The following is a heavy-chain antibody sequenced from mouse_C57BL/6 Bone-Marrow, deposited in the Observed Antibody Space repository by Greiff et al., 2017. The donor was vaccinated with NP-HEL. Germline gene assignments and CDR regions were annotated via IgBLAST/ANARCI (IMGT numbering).Heavy chain of an antibody. D-gene: IGHD4-1*01. Sequence: DVMLVESGGGLVQPGGSMKLSCVASGFTFSNYWMNWVRQSPEKGLEWVAQIRLKSDNYATHYAESVKGRFTISRDDSKSSVYLQMNNLRAEDTGIYYCTGLGLTYWYFDVWGTGTTVTVSS. V-gene: IGHV6-3*01. CDR2: IRLKSDNYAT. CDR1: GFTFSNYW. CDR3: TGLGLTYWYFDV. J-gene: IGHJ1*03.